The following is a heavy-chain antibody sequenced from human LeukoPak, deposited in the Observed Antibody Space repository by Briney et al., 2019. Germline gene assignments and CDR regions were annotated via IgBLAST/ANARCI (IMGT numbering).Heavy chain of an antibody. CDR1: GFSLSTSGVG. Sequence: SGPTLVKPTQTLTLTCTFSGFSLSTSGVGVGWIRQPPGKALEWLALIYWDDDKRYSPSLKSRLTITKDTFKNQVVLTMTNMDPVDTATYYCAHTKTTYYDILTGFIYIRNWFDPWGQGTLVTVSS. J-gene: IGHJ5*02. CDR2: IYWDDDK. D-gene: IGHD3-9*01. CDR3: AHTKTTYYDILTGFIYIRNWFDP. V-gene: IGHV2-5*02.